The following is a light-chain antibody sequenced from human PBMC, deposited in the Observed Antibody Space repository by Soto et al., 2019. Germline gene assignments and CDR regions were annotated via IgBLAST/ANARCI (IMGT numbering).Light chain of an antibody. V-gene: IGKV3-15*01. CDR3: QQYKNSPLT. Sequence: EILMTQSPGTLSASPGERATLSCRASQSVSSNLAWYQQKPGQAPRLLIYAVSTWATGIPARFSGSGSGTEFTLTISSLQSEDFAAYYCQQYKNSPLTFGQGTKVEIK. J-gene: IGKJ1*01. CDR1: QSVSSN. CDR2: AVS.